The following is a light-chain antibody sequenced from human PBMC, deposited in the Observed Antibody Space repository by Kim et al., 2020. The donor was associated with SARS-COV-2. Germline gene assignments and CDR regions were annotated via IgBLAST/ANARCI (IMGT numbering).Light chain of an antibody. V-gene: IGLV3-1*01. CDR3: QAWDSSSYWV. CDR2: QDS. Sequence: ELTQPPSVSVSPGQTASITCSGDKLGDKYACWYQQKPGQSPVLVIYQDSKRPSGIPERFSGSNSGNTATLTISGTQAMDEADYYCQAWDSSSYWVFGGGTQLTV. CDR1: KLGDKY. J-gene: IGLJ3*02.